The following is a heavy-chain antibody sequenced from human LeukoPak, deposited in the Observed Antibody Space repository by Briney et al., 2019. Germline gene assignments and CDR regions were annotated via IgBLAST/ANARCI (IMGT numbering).Heavy chain of an antibody. Sequence: PSETLSLTCTVSGGSINSGSYYWSWIRQPAGKGLAWIGRIYTSGSTKYNPSLKSRVNISVDTSKNQFSLKLSSVTAADTAVYYCARNPHSSGYFSFPFYYFDDWGQGTLVTVSS. V-gene: IGHV4-61*02. D-gene: IGHD3-22*01. CDR1: GGSINSGSYY. CDR3: ARNPHSSGYFSFPFYYFDD. CDR2: IYTSGST. J-gene: IGHJ4*02.